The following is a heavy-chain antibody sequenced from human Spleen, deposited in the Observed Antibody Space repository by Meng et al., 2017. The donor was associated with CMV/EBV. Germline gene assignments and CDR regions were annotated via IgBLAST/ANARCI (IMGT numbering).Heavy chain of an antibody. CDR2: IKQDGSEK. Sequence: GGSLRLSCAASGFTFSSYWMSWVRQAPGKGLEWVANIKQDGSEKYYVDSVKGRFTISRDNAKNSLYLQMNSLRAEDTAVYFCARDLHADFFDSSGHPYYYYYGMDVWGQGTTVTVSS. CDR3: ARDLHADFFDSSGHPYYYYYGMDV. CDR1: GFTFSSYW. V-gene: IGHV3-7*01. D-gene: IGHD3-22*01. J-gene: IGHJ6*02.